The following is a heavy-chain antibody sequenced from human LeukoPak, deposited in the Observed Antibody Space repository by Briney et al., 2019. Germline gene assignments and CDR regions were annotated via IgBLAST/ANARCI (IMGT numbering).Heavy chain of an antibody. CDR1: GYTFTGYY. J-gene: IGHJ3*02. Sequence: ASVKVSCKASGYTFTGYYMHWVRQAPGQGLEWMGWINPNSGGTNYAQKFQGRVTMTRDTSISTAYMELSRLRSDDTAVYYCARINGLLYAFDIWGQGTMVTVSS. CDR2: INPNSGGT. V-gene: IGHV1-2*02. CDR3: ARINGLLYAFDI. D-gene: IGHD2-8*01.